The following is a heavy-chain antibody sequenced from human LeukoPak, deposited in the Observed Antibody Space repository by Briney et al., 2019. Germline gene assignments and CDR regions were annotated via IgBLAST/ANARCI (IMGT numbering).Heavy chain of an antibody. CDR1: GFTFSSYW. CDR3: ARYRLIWLPVPAFEY. CDR2: INQDGSDQ. Sequence: PGGSLRLSCAASGFTFSSYWMSWVRQAPGKGLEWVASINQDGSDQYYVDSVKGRFTISGDNAKNSLSLQVSSLRAEDTAVYYCARYRLIWLPVPAFEYWGQGTLVTVSS. V-gene: IGHV3-7*01. D-gene: IGHD5-24*01. J-gene: IGHJ4*02.